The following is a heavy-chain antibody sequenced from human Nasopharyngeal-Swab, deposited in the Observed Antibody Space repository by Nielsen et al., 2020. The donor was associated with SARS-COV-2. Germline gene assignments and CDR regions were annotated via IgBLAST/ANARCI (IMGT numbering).Heavy chain of an antibody. Sequence: GESLKISCAASGFTFSSYWMSWVRQAPGKGLEWVGRIKSKTDGGTTDYAAPVKGRSTISRDDSKNTLYLQMNSLKTEDTAVYYCTTDVQQLVPDFDYWGQGTLVTVSS. CDR2: IKSKTDGGTT. CDR1: GFTFSSYW. CDR3: TTDVQQLVPDFDY. J-gene: IGHJ4*02. V-gene: IGHV3-15*01. D-gene: IGHD6-13*01.